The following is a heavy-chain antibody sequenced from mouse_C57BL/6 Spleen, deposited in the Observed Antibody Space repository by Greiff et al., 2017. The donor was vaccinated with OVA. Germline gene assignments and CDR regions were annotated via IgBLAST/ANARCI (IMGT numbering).Heavy chain of an antibody. V-gene: IGHV2-2*01. D-gene: IGHD2-2*01. Sequence: VQLQQSGPGLVQPSQSLSITCTVSGFSLTSYGVHWVRQSPGKGLEWLGVIWSGGSTDYNAAFISRLSISKDNSKSQVFFKMNSLQADDTAIYYCARGRYGYDSYAMDYWGQGTSVTVSS. CDR2: IWSGGST. J-gene: IGHJ4*01. CDR1: GFSLTSYG. CDR3: ARGRYGYDSYAMDY.